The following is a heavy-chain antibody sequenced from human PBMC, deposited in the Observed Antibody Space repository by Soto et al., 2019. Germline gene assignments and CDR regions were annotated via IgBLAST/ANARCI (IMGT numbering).Heavy chain of an antibody. V-gene: IGHV3-13*01. CDR2: VGPTGDT. Sequence: EVQLVDSGGGLVQPGGSLRLSCAASGFTFTTYDMHWVRQAPGKGLEWVSAVGPTGDTFYVDSVKGRFTVSRENAKNSLYLHMNSLRVGDTAVYYCARGFYYSMDVWGQGTTVTVSS. J-gene: IGHJ6*02. CDR3: ARGFYYSMDV. CDR1: GFTFTTYD.